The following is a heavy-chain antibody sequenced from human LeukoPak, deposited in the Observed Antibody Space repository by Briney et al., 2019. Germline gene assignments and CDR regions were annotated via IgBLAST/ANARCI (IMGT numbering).Heavy chain of an antibody. CDR1: GFTVSSNY. Sequence: GSLRLSCAASGFTVSSNYMSWVRQAPGKGLEWVSVIYSGGSTYYADSVKGRFTISRDNSKNTLYLQVNSLRAEDTAVYYCARAIWGDCYNRPYFDYWGQGTLVTVSS. CDR3: ARAIWGDCYNRPYFDY. J-gene: IGHJ4*02. V-gene: IGHV3-66*01. D-gene: IGHD5-24*01. CDR2: IYSGGST.